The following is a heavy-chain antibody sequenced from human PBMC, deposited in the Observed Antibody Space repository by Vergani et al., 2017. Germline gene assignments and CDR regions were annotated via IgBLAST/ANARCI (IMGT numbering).Heavy chain of an antibody. CDR3: AREGAMVRGEDYYYMDV. CDR2: IYYSGST. Sequence: QLQLQESGPGLVKPSETLSLTCTVSGGSISSSSYYWGWIRQPPGKGLEWIGSIYYSGSTYYNPSLKSRVTISVDTSKNQFSLKLSSVTAADTAVYYCAREGAMVRGEDYYYMDVWGKGTTVTVSS. V-gene: IGHV4-39*02. D-gene: IGHD3-10*01. J-gene: IGHJ6*03. CDR1: GGSISSSSYY.